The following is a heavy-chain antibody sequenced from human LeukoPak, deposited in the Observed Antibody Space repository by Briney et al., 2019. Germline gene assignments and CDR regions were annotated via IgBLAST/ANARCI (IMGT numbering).Heavy chain of an antibody. Sequence: GGSLRLSCAASSITFTKAWMNWVRQAPGKGLEWVARIVSETVGGRTDYAPSVKGRFTISRDDSKSTLFLQMSSLKIEDTAVYYCATSITTPGAFDIWGQGVLVTVSS. CDR3: ATSITTPGAFDI. CDR1: SITFTKAW. V-gene: IGHV3-15*07. D-gene: IGHD1-1*01. CDR2: IVSETVGGRT. J-gene: IGHJ4*02.